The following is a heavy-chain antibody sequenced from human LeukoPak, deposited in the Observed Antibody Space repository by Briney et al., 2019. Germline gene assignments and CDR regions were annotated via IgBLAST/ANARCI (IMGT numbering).Heavy chain of an antibody. CDR2: IYYSGST. CDR1: GGSISSYY. CDR3: ARGDIVVVPAAPPDY. D-gene: IGHD2-2*01. Sequence: SETLSLTCTVSGGSISSYYWSWIRQPPGKGLEWIGYIYYSGSTNYNPSLKSRVTISVDTSKNQFSLKLSSVTAADTAVYYCARGDIVVVPAAPPDYWGQGTLVTVSS. J-gene: IGHJ4*02. V-gene: IGHV4-59*08.